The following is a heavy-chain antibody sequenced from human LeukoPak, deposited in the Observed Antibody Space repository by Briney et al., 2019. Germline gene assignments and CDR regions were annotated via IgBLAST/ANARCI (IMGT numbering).Heavy chain of an antibody. Sequence: PSETLSLTCTVCGGSISSSSYYWGWIRQPPGKGLEWLGSIYYSGSTYYNPSLKIRVTISVDTSKNQFSLKLSSVTAADTAVYYCARGGGDFDYRGQGTLVTVSS. CDR3: ARGGGDFDY. CDR1: GGSISSSSYY. D-gene: IGHD3-10*01. J-gene: IGHJ4*02. CDR2: IYYSGST. V-gene: IGHV4-39*07.